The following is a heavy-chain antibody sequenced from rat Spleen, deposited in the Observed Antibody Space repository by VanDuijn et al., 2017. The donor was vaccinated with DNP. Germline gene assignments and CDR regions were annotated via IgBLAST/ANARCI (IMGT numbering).Heavy chain of an antibody. Sequence: EVQLVESGGGLVQPGRSLKLSCAASGFTFNDYGMHWFRQAPTKGLEWVASISLNGGSTYYRDSVKGRFTVSRDNAENTVYLQMSKLGSEDTAIYSCARHYGHNGFDYWGQGVMVTVSS. CDR3: ARHYGHNGFDY. CDR1: GFTFNDYG. CDR2: ISLNGGST. J-gene: IGHJ2*01. V-gene: IGHV5-19*01. D-gene: IGHD1-11*01.